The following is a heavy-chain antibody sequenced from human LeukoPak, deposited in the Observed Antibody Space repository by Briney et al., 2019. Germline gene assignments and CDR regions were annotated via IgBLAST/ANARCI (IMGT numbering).Heavy chain of an antibody. Sequence: GGSLRLSCAASGFTFSSYGMHWVRQTPGKGLEWVAFIRYDGGNKYYADSVKGRFTISRDNSKNTLYLRMNSLRAEDTAVYYCAKGDIVARFWGQGTLVTVSS. CDR3: AKGDIVARF. J-gene: IGHJ4*02. V-gene: IGHV3-30*02. D-gene: IGHD5-12*01. CDR1: GFTFSSYG. CDR2: IRYDGGNK.